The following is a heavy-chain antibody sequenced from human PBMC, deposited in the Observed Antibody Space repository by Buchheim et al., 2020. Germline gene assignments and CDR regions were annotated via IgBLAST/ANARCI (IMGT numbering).Heavy chain of an antibody. D-gene: IGHD4-17*01. CDR1: GGSISSYY. Sequence: QVQLQESGPGLVKPSETLSLTCTVSGGSISSYYWSWIRQPPGKGLEWIGYIYYSGSTKYNPSLKSRVTMSVAKSKNQFSLKLSSVTAADTAVYYCASGSRSGYGDYAHYFDYWGQGTL. J-gene: IGHJ4*02. V-gene: IGHV4-59*01. CDR3: ASGSRSGYGDYAHYFDY. CDR2: IYYSGST.